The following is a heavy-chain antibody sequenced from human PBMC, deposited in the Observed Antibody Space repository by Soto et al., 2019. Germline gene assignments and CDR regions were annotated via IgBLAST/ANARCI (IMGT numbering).Heavy chain of an antibody. CDR1: GGSFSGYY. D-gene: IGHD5-18*01. V-gene: IGHV4-34*01. J-gene: IGHJ6*02. CDR2: INHSGST. CDR3: ARGVRIQLWTDYYYYGMDV. Sequence: SETLSLTCAVYGGSFSGYYWSWIRQPPGKGLEWIGEINHSGSTNYNPSLKSRVTISVDTSKNQFSLKLSSVTAADTAVYYCARGVRIQLWTDYYYYGMDVWGQGTTVTVSS.